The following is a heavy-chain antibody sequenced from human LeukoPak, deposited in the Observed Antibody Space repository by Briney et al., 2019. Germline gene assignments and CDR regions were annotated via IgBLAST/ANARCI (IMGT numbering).Heavy chain of an antibody. CDR3: ARAHPGGSYFLETFDY. V-gene: IGHV4-59*01. Sequence: SETLSLTCTVSGGSISSYYWSWIRQPPGKGLEWIGYIYYSGSTNYNPSLKSRVTISVDTSKNQFFLKLSSVTAADTAVYYCARAHPGGSYFLETFDYWGQGTLVTVSS. J-gene: IGHJ4*02. CDR1: GGSISSYY. D-gene: IGHD1-26*01. CDR2: IYYSGST.